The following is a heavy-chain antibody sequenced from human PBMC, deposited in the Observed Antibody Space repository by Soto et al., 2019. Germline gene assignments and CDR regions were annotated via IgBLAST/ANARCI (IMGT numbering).Heavy chain of an antibody. J-gene: IGHJ6*02. CDR1: GDTSTGDY. CDR3: AREATAYYSGMDV. CDR2: INPSGGIP. V-gene: IGHV1-46*01. Sequence: ASVKGSCKASGDTSTGDYMHWVRQAPGQGLEWLGVINPSGGIPTYAQKFQGRVTMTRDTSTSTVYMELSSLRSDDTGVYYCAREATAYYSGMDVWGQGTTVTVSS.